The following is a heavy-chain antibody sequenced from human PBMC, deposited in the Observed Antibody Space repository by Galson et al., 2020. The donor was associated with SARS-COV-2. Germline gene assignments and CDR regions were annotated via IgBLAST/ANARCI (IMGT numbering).Heavy chain of an antibody. J-gene: IGHJ3*01. Sequence: GGSLRLSCAASTFTFEHYAMHWVRQAPGKGLEWVSGINWNSGSIGYADSVKGRFTISRDNANNSLYLQMNSLRAVDTALYYCVKDIGDYYDTSGYYGAFDLWGQGTLVTVS. CDR1: TFTFEHYA. CDR3: VKDIGDYYDTSGYYGAFDL. V-gene: IGHV3-9*01. CDR2: INWNSGSI. D-gene: IGHD3-22*01.